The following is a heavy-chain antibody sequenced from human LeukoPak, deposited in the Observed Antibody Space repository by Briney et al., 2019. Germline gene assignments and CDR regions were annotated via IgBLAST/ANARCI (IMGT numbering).Heavy chain of an antibody. Sequence: PGGSLRLSCAASGFTVSSNYMSWVRQAPGKGLEWVSVIYTGGSTYYADSVKGRFTISRDNSKNTLYLQMNSLRAEDTAVYYCAKDSTARGYSYGWDYWGQGTLVTVSS. CDR2: IYTGGST. V-gene: IGHV3-53*01. CDR3: AKDSTARGYSYGWDY. CDR1: GFTVSSNY. J-gene: IGHJ4*02. D-gene: IGHD5-18*01.